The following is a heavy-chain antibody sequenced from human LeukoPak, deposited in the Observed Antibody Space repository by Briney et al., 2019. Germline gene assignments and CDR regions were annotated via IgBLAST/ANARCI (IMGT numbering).Heavy chain of an antibody. V-gene: IGHV4-4*02. CDR3: ARKKAAAGTSFDY. CDR2: IYHSGST. CDR1: GGSISSSNW. J-gene: IGHJ4*02. Sequence: SGTLSLTCAVSGGSISSSNWWSWVRHPPGKGLEWIGEIYHSGSTNYNPSLKSRVTISVDKSKNQFSLKLSSVTAADTAVYYCARKKAAAGTSFDYWGQGTLVTVSS. D-gene: IGHD6-13*01.